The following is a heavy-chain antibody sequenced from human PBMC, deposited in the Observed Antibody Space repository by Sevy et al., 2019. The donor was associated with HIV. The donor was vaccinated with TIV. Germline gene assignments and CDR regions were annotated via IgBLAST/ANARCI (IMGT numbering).Heavy chain of an antibody. V-gene: IGHV3-23*01. CDR1: GFTFSNYA. J-gene: IGHJ4*02. Sequence: GGSLRLSCAASGFTFSNYAMNWVRQAPGKGLEWVSTFSFGCGKINYADSVKGRFTISRDNSKNTLYLQMNSLRAEDTALYYGAGEGCSKPLDYWGQGALVTVSS. CDR2: FSFGCGKI. CDR3: AGEGCSKPLDY. D-gene: IGHD2-2*01.